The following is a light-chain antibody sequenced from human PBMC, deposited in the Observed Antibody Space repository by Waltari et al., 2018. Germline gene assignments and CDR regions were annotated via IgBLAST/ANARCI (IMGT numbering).Light chain of an antibody. V-gene: IGLV5-45*03. J-gene: IGLJ3*02. CDR3: MMWHSDTWV. CDR1: SGINVGSYR. CDR2: YRPDSDK. Sequence: QAVLTQPSSLSASPGASARLTCTVRSGINVGSYRMYWYQQKSGSPPQYLLRYRPDSDKHQASGVPIRFSGSTGASANAGILLISGLLAEDEADYDCMMWHSDTWVFGGGTKLTVL.